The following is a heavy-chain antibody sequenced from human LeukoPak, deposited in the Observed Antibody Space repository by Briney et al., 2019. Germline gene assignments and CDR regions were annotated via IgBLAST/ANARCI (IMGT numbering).Heavy chain of an antibody. CDR2: ISGSGDRT. CDR3: AKRDNNDYYTGLHVFDI. CDR1: GFTFSSYA. V-gene: IGHV3-23*01. Sequence: GGSLRLSRAASGFTFSSYAMTWVRQAPGKGPEWVSGISGSGDRTYYTDSVKGRFTISRDNSKNTLDLQMNSLRAEDTAVYYCAKRDNNDYYTGLHVFDIWGQGTMVTVSS. J-gene: IGHJ3*02. D-gene: IGHD3-22*01.